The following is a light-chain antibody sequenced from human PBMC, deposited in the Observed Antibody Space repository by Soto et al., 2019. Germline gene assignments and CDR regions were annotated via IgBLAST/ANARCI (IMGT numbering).Light chain of an antibody. J-gene: IGKJ2*01. CDR2: DAS. V-gene: IGKV3-15*01. CDR3: QQYNNRYT. CDR1: QSVSSN. Sequence: EIVMTQSPATLSVSPGERAALSCRASQSVSSNLAWYQQKPGQTPRLLIYDASTRATGIPARFSGSGSGTEFTLTISSLQSEDFAVYYCQQYNNRYTFGQGTKLEI.